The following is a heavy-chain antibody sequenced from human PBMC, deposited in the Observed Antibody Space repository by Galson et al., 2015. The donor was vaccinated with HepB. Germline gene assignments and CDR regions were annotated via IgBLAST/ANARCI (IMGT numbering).Heavy chain of an antibody. CDR1: GFSLSNARMG. Sequence: PALVKPTQTLTLTCTVSGFSLSNARMGVSWIRQPPGKALEWLAHIFSNDEKSYSTSLKSRLTISKDTSKSQVVLTMTNMDPVDTATYYCAIVVVEERGYYYMDVWGKGTTVTVSS. D-gene: IGHD2-2*01. CDR2: IFSNDEK. J-gene: IGHJ6*03. V-gene: IGHV2-26*01. CDR3: AIVVVEERGYYYMDV.